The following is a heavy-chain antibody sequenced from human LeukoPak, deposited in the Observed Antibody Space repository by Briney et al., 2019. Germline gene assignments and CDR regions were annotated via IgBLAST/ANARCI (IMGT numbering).Heavy chain of an antibody. J-gene: IGHJ4*02. V-gene: IGHV1-3*01. Sequence: AASVKVSCTASGYTFTSYAMHWVRQAPGQRLEWMGWINAGNGNTKYSQKFQGRVTITRDKSVSTAYMELSSLRSEDTAVYYCATVTTNTFDYWGQGTLVTVSS. CDR3: ATVTTNTFDY. CDR1: GYTFTSYA. D-gene: IGHD4-17*01. CDR2: INAGNGNT.